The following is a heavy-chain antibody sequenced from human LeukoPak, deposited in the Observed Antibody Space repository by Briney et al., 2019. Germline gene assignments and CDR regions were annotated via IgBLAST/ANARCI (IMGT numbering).Heavy chain of an antibody. J-gene: IGHJ4*02. D-gene: IGHD2-21*01. V-gene: IGHV3-23*01. CDR2: ITGSGDYT. CDR1: GFSFGSHP. Sequence: GGSLRLSCAASGFSFGSHPMNWVRQAPGKGLEWVSGITGSGDYTYYIDSVQGRFTISRDNSKNTLFLQMNSLRAKDTAVYYCARGVMAARLYYFDYWGRGILVTVSS. CDR3: ARGVMAARLYYFDY.